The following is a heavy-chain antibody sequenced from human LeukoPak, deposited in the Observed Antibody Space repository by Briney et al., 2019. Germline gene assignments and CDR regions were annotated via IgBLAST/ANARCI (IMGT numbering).Heavy chain of an antibody. J-gene: IGHJ4*01. CDR3: STDPRLLMY. V-gene: IGHV3-23*01. D-gene: IGHD2-8*01. Sequence: GGTLRLSCAASGFSFSSHGMSWVRQAPGKGLEWVSGIIGGAGSTYYADSVKGRFTISRDNAKNSLYLQMNSLRPEDTALYYCSTDPRLLMYWGHGTLVTVSS. CDR2: IIGGAGST. CDR1: GFSFSSHG.